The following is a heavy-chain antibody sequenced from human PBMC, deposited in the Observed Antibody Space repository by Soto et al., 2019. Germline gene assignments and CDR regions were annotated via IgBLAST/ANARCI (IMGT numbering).Heavy chain of an antibody. J-gene: IGHJ4*02. CDR3: ARAVSTKTVPIDY. V-gene: IGHV1-46*01. Sequence: QVQLVQSGAEVKNPGASVKISCKASGYTFTTYYMHWLRQARGQGLEWMGIITPRSRSTRYEQKFQDRVTMTRDTSTSTVYMELGSLRSEDTAVYYSARAVSTKTVPIDYWGQGTLVTVSS. CDR2: ITPRSRST. D-gene: IGHD4-17*01. CDR1: GYTFTTYY.